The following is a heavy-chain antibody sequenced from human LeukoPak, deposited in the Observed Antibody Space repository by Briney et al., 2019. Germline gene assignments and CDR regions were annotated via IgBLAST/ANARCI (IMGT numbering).Heavy chain of an antibody. J-gene: IGHJ3*02. Sequence: SETLSLTCTVSGGSISSYYWSWIRQPPGKGLEWIGYIYYSGSTNYNPSLKSRVTISVDTSKNQFSLKLSSVTAADTAVYYCAGIRLLWFGERRDAFDIWGQGTMVTVSS. V-gene: IGHV4-59*01. CDR1: GGSISSYY. CDR3: AGIRLLWFGERRDAFDI. CDR2: IYYSGST. D-gene: IGHD3-10*01.